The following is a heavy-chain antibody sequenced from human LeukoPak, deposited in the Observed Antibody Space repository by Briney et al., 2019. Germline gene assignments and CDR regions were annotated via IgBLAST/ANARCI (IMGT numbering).Heavy chain of an antibody. D-gene: IGHD1-26*01. Sequence: GGSLRLSCAASGFTLSFSSYEMNWVRQAPGKGLEWVANIKEDGSEKYYVDSVKGRFTISRDNAKSALYLQMNSLRAEDTAVYYCVRGERYFADWRQGTLVTVSS. CDR3: VRGERYFAD. J-gene: IGHJ4*02. CDR2: IKEDGSEK. V-gene: IGHV3-7*04. CDR1: GFTLSFSSYE.